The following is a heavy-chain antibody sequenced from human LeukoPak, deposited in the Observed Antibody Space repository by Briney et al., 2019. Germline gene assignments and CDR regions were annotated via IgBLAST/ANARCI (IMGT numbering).Heavy chain of an antibody. V-gene: IGHV4-59*08. J-gene: IGHJ4*02. Sequence: SETLSLTCTVSGGTISSYYWNWIRQPPGKGLEWIGYIHYSGSTKYTPSLKSRVTISVDTSKNQFSLKLSSVTAADTAVYYCARWYSSGWAFDYWGQGTLVTVSS. CDR2: IHYSGST. D-gene: IGHD6-19*01. CDR3: ARWYSSGWAFDY. CDR1: GGTISSYY.